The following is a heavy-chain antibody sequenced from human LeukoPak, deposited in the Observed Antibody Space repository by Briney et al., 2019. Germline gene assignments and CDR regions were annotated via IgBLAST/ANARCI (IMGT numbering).Heavy chain of an antibody. J-gene: IGHJ3*02. D-gene: IGHD1-26*01. CDR2: ITDSGRI. CDR3: ARHRGPTDRRAFDI. CDR1: GGSISINY. V-gene: IGHV4-59*08. Sequence: PSETLSLTCTVSGGSISINYWTWIRQTPGNGLEWIAYITDSGRIKCNPSLESRVTISKDMSKNQFSLKLSSMTAADTAVYYCARHRGPTDRRAFDIWGQGTLVPVSS.